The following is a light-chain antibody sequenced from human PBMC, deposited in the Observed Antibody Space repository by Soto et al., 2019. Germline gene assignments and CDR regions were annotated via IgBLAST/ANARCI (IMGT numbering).Light chain of an antibody. CDR3: QQYNSYST. V-gene: IGKV1-5*01. CDR1: QSISSW. J-gene: IGKJ1*01. CDR2: DAS. Sequence: DIQMTQSPSTLSASVGDRVTITCRASQSISSWLAWYQQKPGKAPKLLIYDASSLESGVPSRFSGSGSGTEFTLTISSLQPDDFATYYGQQYNSYSTFGQGTKVELK.